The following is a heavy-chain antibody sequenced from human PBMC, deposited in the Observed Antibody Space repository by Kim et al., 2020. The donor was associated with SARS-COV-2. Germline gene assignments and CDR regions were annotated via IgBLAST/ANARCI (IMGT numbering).Heavy chain of an antibody. V-gene: IGHV3-64D*06. CDR1: GFIFSNSA. D-gene: IGHD2-2*01. CDR3: AVGLSAAIY. J-gene: IGHJ4*02. CDR2: ISNHGVST. Sequence: GGSLRLSCSASGFIFSNSAMYWVRQAPGKGLEHVSGISNHGVSTYYADSVTGRFTISRDNSKNTLYLQMSGLRPEDTAVYYCAVGLSAAIYWGQGTLVIVSS.